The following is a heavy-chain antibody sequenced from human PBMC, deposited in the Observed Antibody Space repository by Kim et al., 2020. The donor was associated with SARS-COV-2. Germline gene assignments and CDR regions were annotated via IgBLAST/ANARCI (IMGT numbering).Heavy chain of an antibody. CDR3: TRDRRTIVGARAY. V-gene: IGHV3-49*03. J-gene: IGHJ4*02. CDR1: GFTFGDYA. Sequence: GGSLRLSCTASGFTFGDYAMSWFRQAPGKGLEWVGFIRSKAYGGTTEYAASVKGRFTISRDDSKSIAYLQMNSLKTEDTAVYYCTRDRRTIVGARAYWGQGTLVTVSS. CDR2: IRSKAYGGTT. D-gene: IGHD1-26*01.